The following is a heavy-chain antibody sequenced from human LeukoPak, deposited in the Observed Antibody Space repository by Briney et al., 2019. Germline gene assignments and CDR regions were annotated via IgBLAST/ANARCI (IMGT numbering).Heavy chain of an antibody. Sequence: ASVKVSCKASGYTFTGYYMHWVRQAPGQGLEWMGWINPNSGGTNYAQKFQGRVTMTRDTSISTAYMELSRLRSDDTPVYYCARMDDNYDFWSGYFDSYFDYWGQGTLVTVSS. CDR2: INPNSGGT. J-gene: IGHJ4*02. CDR3: ARMDDNYDFWSGYFDSYFDY. D-gene: IGHD3-3*01. V-gene: IGHV1-2*02. CDR1: GYTFTGYY.